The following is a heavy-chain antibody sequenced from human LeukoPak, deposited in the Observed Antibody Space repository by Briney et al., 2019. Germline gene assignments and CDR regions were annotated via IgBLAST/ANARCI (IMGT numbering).Heavy chain of an antibody. Sequence: GGSLRLSCAASGFTFSSYSMHWVRQASGKGLEWVGRIRSKANSYATAYAASVKGRSTISRDDSKNTAYLQMNSLKTEDTAVYYCTVGDLNYYDSSGYYSFDYWGQGTLVTVSS. CDR2: IRSKANSYAT. V-gene: IGHV3-73*01. CDR1: GFTFSSYS. D-gene: IGHD3-22*01. J-gene: IGHJ4*02. CDR3: TVGDLNYYDSSGYYSFDY.